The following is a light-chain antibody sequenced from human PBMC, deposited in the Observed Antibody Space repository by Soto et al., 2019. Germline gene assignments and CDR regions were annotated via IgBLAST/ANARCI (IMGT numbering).Light chain of an antibody. CDR3: QQYNSYPWT. CDR1: QSIIIY. CDR2: EAS. J-gene: IGKJ1*01. V-gene: IGKV1-5*03. Sequence: DIQMTQSPSTLSASVGDRVTITLRASQSIIIYLAWYQQKPGKAPKLLIYEASSLESGVPSRFSGSGSGTEFTLTISSLQPDDFATYYCQQYNSYPWTFGQGTKVDIK.